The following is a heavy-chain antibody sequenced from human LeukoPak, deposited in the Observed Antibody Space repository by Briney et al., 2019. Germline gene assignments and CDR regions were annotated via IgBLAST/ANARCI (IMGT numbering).Heavy chain of an antibody. Sequence: GESLKISCKASGYSFTTYWIGWVRQMPGKGLEWMGIIYPADSTAHYSPSFQGQVTISVDKSINTAYLQWSRLKASDTAMYYCARHPESGYSGYGSDYWGQGTLVTVSS. CDR1: GYSFTTYW. D-gene: IGHD5-12*01. CDR3: ARHPESGYSGYGSDY. CDR2: IYPADSTA. J-gene: IGHJ4*02. V-gene: IGHV5-51*01.